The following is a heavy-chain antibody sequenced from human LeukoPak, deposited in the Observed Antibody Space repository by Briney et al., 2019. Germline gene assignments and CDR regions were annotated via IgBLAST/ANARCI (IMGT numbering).Heavy chain of an antibody. CDR3: ARGKEMTRTSGYYSFDF. Sequence: SETLSLTCTVSIGSLNTYFWTSVRQPAGKGLESIGRASDTGRAYYNPSLESRVTISLDTSKNQFSLKVTSVTAADTAVYYCARGKEMTRTSGYYSFDFWGQGTLVSVSS. CDR2: ASDTGRA. CDR1: IGSLNTYF. V-gene: IGHV4-4*07. D-gene: IGHD3-9*01. J-gene: IGHJ4*02.